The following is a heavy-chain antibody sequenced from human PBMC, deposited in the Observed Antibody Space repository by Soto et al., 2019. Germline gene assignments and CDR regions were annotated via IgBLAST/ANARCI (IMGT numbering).Heavy chain of an antibody. CDR2: IYYSGST. CDR3: AREEGDYYDSSGYQSAFDI. Sequence: QVQLQESGPGLVKPSQTLSLTCTVSGGSISSGDYYWSWIRQPPGKGLEWIGYIYYSGSTYYNPSLKSRVTMSVDTSKNQLSLKLSSVTAADTAVYYCAREEGDYYDSSGYQSAFDIWGQGTMVTVSS. CDR1: GGSISSGDYY. V-gene: IGHV4-30-4*01. J-gene: IGHJ3*02. D-gene: IGHD3-22*01.